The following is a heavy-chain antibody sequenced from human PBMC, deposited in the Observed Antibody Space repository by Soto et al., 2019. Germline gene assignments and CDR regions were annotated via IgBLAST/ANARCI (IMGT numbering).Heavy chain of an antibody. V-gene: IGHV4-39*07. CDR3: ARDGPSCDILTGYYYYYGMDV. J-gene: IGHJ6*02. CDR1: GGSVSSSSYY. CDR2: VYYSGST. Sequence: SETLSLTCTVSGGSVSSSSYYWGWVRQPPGKGLEWIGSVYYSGSTYYNPSLESRVTISVDTSKNQFSLKLSSVTAADTAVYYCARDGPSCDILTGYYYYYGMDVWGQGTTVTVSS. D-gene: IGHD3-9*01.